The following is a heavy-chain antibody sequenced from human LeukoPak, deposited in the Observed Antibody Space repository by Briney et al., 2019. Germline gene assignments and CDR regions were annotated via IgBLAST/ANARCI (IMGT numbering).Heavy chain of an antibody. V-gene: IGHV3-21*01. Sequence: GGSLRLSCAASGFTFSSYSMNWVRQAPGKGLEWVSSISSISSYIYYADSVKGRFTISRDNAKNSLYLQMNSLRAEDTAVYYCARDAVDDSSGHYFSRGNWFDPWGQGTLVTVSS. CDR1: GFTFSSYS. D-gene: IGHD3-22*01. CDR2: ISSISSYI. J-gene: IGHJ5*02. CDR3: ARDAVDDSSGHYFSRGNWFDP.